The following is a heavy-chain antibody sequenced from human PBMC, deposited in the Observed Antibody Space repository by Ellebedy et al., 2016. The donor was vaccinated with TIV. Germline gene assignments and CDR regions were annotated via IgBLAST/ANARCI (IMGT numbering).Heavy chain of an antibody. CDR3: ARYSSGWPFDY. CDR2: INHSGST. CDR1: GGSFSGYY. Sequence: SETLSLTXAVYGGSFSGYYWSWIRQPPGKGLEWIGEINHSGSTNYNPSLKSRVTISVDTSKNQFSLKLSSVTAADTAVYYCARYSSGWPFDYWGQGTLVTVSS. D-gene: IGHD6-19*01. J-gene: IGHJ4*02. V-gene: IGHV4-34*01.